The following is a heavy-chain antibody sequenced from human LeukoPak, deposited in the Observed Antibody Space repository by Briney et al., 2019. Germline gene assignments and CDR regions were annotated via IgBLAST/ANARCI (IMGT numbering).Heavy chain of an antibody. Sequence: ASVKVSCKASGFTFSGYYMHWVRQAPGQGLEWMAWISPNSGGTNYVQKFQGRVTVTRDTSISTDYMEINGLTSDDTALYYCAMSSGSPYFDSWGQGTLVTVSS. D-gene: IGHD6-19*01. CDR3: AMSSGSPYFDS. CDR2: ISPNSGGT. J-gene: IGHJ4*02. V-gene: IGHV1-2*02. CDR1: GFTFSGYY.